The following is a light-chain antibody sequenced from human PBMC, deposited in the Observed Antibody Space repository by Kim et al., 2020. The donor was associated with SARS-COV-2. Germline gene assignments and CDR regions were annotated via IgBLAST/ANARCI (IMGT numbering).Light chain of an antibody. CDR1: QSVSVN. Sequence: EIVMTQSPATLSVSPGERATLSCRASQSVSVNLAWYQQKPGQAPMLLIKGASARATCIPASFSGSGSGTEFTLTISSLQSEDFAVYYCQQFYNWPLTFGQGTKLEIK. CDR3: QQFYNWPLT. J-gene: IGKJ5*01. CDR2: GAS. V-gene: IGKV3D-15*01.